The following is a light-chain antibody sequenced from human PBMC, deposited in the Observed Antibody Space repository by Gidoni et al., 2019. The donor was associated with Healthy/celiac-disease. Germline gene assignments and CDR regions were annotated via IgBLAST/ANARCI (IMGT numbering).Light chain of an antibody. CDR2: DAS. Sequence: DLQITQSPSSPSASVGDRVTITCQASPDISNYLNWYQQKPGQDPKLLIYDASNLETRGPSRCSRSRSGTDVTFTIISMQHEDVATYYYQQYGNRPPVTFGGGTKVEIK. J-gene: IGKJ4*01. CDR1: PDISNY. CDR3: QQYGNRPPVT. V-gene: IGKV1-33*01.